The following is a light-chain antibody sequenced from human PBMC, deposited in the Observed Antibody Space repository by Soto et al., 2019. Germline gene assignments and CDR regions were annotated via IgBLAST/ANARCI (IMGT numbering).Light chain of an antibody. CDR3: QQSYSTPHT. Sequence: DIQMTQSPSSLSASVGDRVTITCRTSQSISIYLSWYQQKPGKAPKLLIYAASSLQSGVPSRFSGSGSGTDFTLHISSLQPEDLATYYCQQSYSTPHTGGQGTTLEI. CDR2: AAS. CDR1: QSISIY. V-gene: IGKV1-39*01. J-gene: IGKJ2*01.